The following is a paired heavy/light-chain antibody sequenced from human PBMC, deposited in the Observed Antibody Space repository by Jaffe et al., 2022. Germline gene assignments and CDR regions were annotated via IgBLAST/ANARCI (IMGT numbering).Heavy chain of an antibody. CDR3: AHRPYYDILTGYYKEGYYFDY. D-gene: IGHD3-9*01. CDR1: GFSLSTSGVG. V-gene: IGHV2-5*01. Sequence: QITLKESGPTLVKPTQTLTLTCTFSGFSLSTSGVGVGWIRQPPGKALEWLALIYWNDDKRYSPSLKSRLTITKDTSKNQVVLTMTNMDPVDTATYYCAHRPYYDILTGYYKEGYYFDYWGQGTLVTVSS. J-gene: IGHJ4*02. CDR2: IYWNDDK.
Light chain of an antibody. CDR3: QTWGTGIPV. CDR2: LNSDGSH. J-gene: IGLJ3*02. V-gene: IGLV4-69*01. CDR1: SGHSSYA. Sequence: QLVLTQSPSASASLGASVKLTCTLSSGHSSYAIAWHQQQPEKGPRYLMKLNSDGSHSKGDGIPDRFSGSSSGAERYLTISSLQSEDEADYYCQTWGTGIPVFGGGTKLTVL.